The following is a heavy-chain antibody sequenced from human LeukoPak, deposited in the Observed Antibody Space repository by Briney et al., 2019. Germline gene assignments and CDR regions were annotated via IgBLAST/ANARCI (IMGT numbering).Heavy chain of an antibody. D-gene: IGHD6-13*01. V-gene: IGHV4-39*07. Sequence: SEALSLTCTVSGGSISSSSYYWGWIRQPPGKGLEWIGSIYYSGSTYYNPSLKSRVTISVDTSKNQFSLKLSSVTAADTAVYYCARDLMGIAYRGAFYYWGQGTLVTVSS. CDR1: GGSISSSSYY. CDR3: ARDLMGIAYRGAFYY. CDR2: IYYSGST. J-gene: IGHJ4*02.